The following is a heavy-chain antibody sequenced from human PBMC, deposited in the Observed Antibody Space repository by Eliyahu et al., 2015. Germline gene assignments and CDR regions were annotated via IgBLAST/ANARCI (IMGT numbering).Heavy chain of an antibody. Sequence: QVQLVESGGGVVQPGRSLRLSCAASGLTFSSYGMHWVRQAPGKGLEWVAVISADGLKKSYADSVRGRCTISRDNSKNTLSLQMNSLRGEDTAVYYCASAPGHYSFGFGXDSWGQGTLVTVSS. D-gene: IGHD3-10*01. CDR3: ASAPGHYSFGFGXDS. J-gene: IGHJ4*02. CDR2: ISADGLKK. CDR1: GLTFSSYG. V-gene: IGHV3-30*03.